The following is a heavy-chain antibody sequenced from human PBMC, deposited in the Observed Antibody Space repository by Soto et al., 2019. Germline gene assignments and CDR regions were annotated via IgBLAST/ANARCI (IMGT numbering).Heavy chain of an antibody. V-gene: IGHV1-69*13. CDR2: IIPIFGTA. Sequence: SVKVSCKASGGTFSSYAISWVRQAPGQGLEWMGGIIPIFGTANYAQKFQGRVTITADESTSTAYMELSSLRSEDTAVYYCAGGGHYDILTGSDYCGQRTLVTVSS. J-gene: IGHJ4*02. D-gene: IGHD3-9*01. CDR3: AGGGHYDILTGSDY. CDR1: GGTFSSYA.